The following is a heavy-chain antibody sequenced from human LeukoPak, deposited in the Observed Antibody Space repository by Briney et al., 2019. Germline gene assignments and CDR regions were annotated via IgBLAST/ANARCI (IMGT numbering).Heavy chain of an antibody. CDR2: ISGSGGST. CDR1: GFTFSSYW. V-gene: IGHV3-23*01. J-gene: IGHJ4*02. D-gene: IGHD6-19*01. CDR3: AKSTRSYSSGWFLVDY. Sequence: GGSLRLSCAASGFTFSSYWMSWVRQAPGKGLEWVSAISGSGGSTYYADSVKGWFTISRDNSKNTLYLQMNSLRAEDTAVYYCAKSTRSYSSGWFLVDYWGQGTLVTVSS.